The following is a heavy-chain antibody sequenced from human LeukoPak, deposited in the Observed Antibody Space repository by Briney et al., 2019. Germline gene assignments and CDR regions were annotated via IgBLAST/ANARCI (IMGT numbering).Heavy chain of an antibody. CDR1: GGSFSGYY. D-gene: IGHD1-26*01. V-gene: IGHV3-11*01. CDR3: ARDYGSYPLFDY. CDR2: ISSTGSTI. J-gene: IGHJ4*02. Sequence: LSLTCAVYGGSFSGYYWSWIRQAPGKGLEWISYISSTGSTIYYADSVKGRFTISRDNAKNSLYLQMNSVRVEDTAVYYCARDYGSYPLFDYWGQGTLVTVSS.